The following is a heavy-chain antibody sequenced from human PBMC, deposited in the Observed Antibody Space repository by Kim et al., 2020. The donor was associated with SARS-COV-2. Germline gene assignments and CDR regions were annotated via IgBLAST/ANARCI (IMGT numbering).Heavy chain of an antibody. J-gene: IGHJ3*02. CDR1: GGSISSYY. CDR2: IYYSGST. V-gene: IGHV4-59*08. CDR3: ARHLYDSSGHYHDAFDI. D-gene: IGHD3-22*01. Sequence: SETLSLTCTVSGGSISSYYWSWIRQPPGKGLEWIGYIYYSGSTNYNPSLKSRVTISVDTSKNQFSLKLSSVTAADTAVYYCARHLYDSSGHYHDAFDIWGQGTMVTVSS.